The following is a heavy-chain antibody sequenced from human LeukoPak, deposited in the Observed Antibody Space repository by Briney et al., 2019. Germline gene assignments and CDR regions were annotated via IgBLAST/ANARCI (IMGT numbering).Heavy chain of an antibody. V-gene: IGHV1-69*01. J-gene: IGHJ6*03. D-gene: IGHD3-10*01. CDR3: ATDYYYGSGSYSTYYYMDV. CDR1: GGTFSSYA. CDR2: IIPIFGTA. Sequence: ASVKLSCKASGGTFSSYAISWVRQAPGQGLEWMGGIIPIFGTANYAQKFQGRVTITADESTSTAYMELSSLRSEDTAVYYCATDYYYGSGSYSTYYYMDVWGKGTPVTISS.